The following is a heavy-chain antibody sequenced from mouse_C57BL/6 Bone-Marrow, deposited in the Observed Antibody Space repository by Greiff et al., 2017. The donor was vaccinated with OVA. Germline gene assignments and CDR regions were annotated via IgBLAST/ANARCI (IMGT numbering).Heavy chain of an antibody. CDR1: GFTFSDFY. Sequence: EVKLMESGGGLVQSGRSLRLSCATSGFTFSDFYMEWVRQAPGKGLEWIAASRNKANDYTTEYSASVKGRFIVSRDTSQSILYLQMNARRAEDTAIYYCARDPYYGSRHWYFDVWGTGTTVTVSS. D-gene: IGHD1-1*01. V-gene: IGHV7-1*01. CDR3: ARDPYYGSRHWYFDV. J-gene: IGHJ1*03. CDR2: SRNKANDYTT.